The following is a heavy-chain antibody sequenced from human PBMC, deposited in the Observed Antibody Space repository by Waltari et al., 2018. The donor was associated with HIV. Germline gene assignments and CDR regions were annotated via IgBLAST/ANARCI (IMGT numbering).Heavy chain of an antibody. D-gene: IGHD2-8*01. CDR2: IYYMGGT. CDR3: ARALLGYCTNGVCYTLNYLDY. J-gene: IGHJ4*02. V-gene: IGHV4-61*01. CDR1: GGSVSSGSYY. Sequence: QVQLQESGPGLVKPSETLSLTCTVSGGSVSSGSYYWSWIRQPPGKGLEWIGYIYYMGGTTYNPPLKSRVPMSLDTSKSQFSLKLSSVTAADTAVYYCARALLGYCTNGVCYTLNYLDYWAREPWSPSPQ.